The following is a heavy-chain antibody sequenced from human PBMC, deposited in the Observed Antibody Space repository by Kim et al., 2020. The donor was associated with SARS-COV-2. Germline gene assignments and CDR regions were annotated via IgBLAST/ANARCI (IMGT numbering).Heavy chain of an antibody. Sequence: YYSGSTYYNPSLKSRVTISVDTSKNQFSLKLSSVTAADTAVYYCSTLPDYWGQGTLVTVSS. J-gene: IGHJ4*02. V-gene: IGHV4-39*01. CDR3: STLPDY. CDR2: YYSGST.